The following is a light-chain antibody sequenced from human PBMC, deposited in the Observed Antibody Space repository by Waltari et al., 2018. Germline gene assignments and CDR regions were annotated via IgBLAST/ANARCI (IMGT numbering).Light chain of an antibody. J-gene: IGLJ1*01. CDR2: EVY. Sequence: QSALTQPASVSGSPGQSISISCTGTSSDVGGYNYVPWYQQHPGKAPKLVIFEVYNRPSGVSDRFSGSKSGNTASLTISGLQADDESDYYCSSYASTNSHVFGTGTRVTVL. CDR3: SSYASTNSHV. V-gene: IGLV2-14*01. CDR1: SSDVGGYNY.